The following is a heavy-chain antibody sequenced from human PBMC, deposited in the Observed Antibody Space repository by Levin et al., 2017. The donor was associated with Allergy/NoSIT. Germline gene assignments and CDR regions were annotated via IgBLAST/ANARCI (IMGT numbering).Heavy chain of an antibody. V-gene: IGHV3-30*04. CDR1: GFTFSNYA. J-gene: IGHJ4*02. CDR3: ARGRRDILTGSSY. CDR2: ISSDGSNK. D-gene: IGHD3-9*01. Sequence: GESLKISCAASGFTFSNYALHWVRQAPGEGLEWVAAISSDGSNKYYADSVKGRVTISRDNSKNTLYLQMNSLRGEDTAVYYCARGRRDILTGSSYWGQGTLVTVSS.